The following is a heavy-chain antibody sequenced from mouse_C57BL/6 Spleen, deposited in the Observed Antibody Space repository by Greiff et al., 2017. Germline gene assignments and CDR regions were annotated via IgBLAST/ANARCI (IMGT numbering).Heavy chain of an antibody. D-gene: IGHD1-1*01. CDR1: GFTFSSYG. J-gene: IGHJ4*01. CDR3: ARQPPQGITTVVATDYAMDY. CDR2: ISSGGSYT. V-gene: IGHV5-6*02. Sequence: EVKLMESGGDLVKPGGSLKLSCAASGFTFSSYGMSWVRQTPDKRLEWVATISSGGSYTYYPDSVKGRFTISRDNAKNTLYLQMSSLKSEDTAMYYCARQPPQGITTVVATDYAMDYWGQGTSVTVSS.